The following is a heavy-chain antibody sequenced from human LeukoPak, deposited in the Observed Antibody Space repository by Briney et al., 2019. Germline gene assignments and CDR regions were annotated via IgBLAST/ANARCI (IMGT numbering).Heavy chain of an antibody. CDR2: IIPIFGTA. CDR1: GGTFSSYA. D-gene: IGHD2-2*01. CDR3: ARERVVPAAMLDYYYYYMDV. J-gene: IGHJ6*03. V-gene: IGHV1-69*05. Sequence: ASVKVSCKASGGTFSSYAISWVRQAPGQGLEWMGRIIPIFGTANYAQKFQGRVTSTTGESTSTAYMELSSLRSEDTAVYYCARERVVPAAMLDYYYYYMDVWGKGTTVTVSS.